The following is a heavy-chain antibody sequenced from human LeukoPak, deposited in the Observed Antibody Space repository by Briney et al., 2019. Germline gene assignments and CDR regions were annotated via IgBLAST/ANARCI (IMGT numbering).Heavy chain of an antibody. CDR1: GGTFSSYA. CDR2: IIPIFGTA. V-gene: IGHV1-69*13. CDR3: ARGLGDSSGWYVY. Sequence: GASVKVSCKASGGTFSSYAISWVRQAPGQGLAWMGGIIPIFGTANYAQKFQGRVTITADESTSTAYMELSSLRSEDTAVYYCARGLGDSSGWYVYWGQGTLVTVSS. D-gene: IGHD6-19*01. J-gene: IGHJ4*02.